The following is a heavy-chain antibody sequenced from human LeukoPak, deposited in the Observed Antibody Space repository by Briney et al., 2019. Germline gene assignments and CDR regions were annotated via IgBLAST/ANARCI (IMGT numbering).Heavy chain of an antibody. J-gene: IGHJ4*02. CDR2: ISYDGSNK. Sequence: GSLRLSCAASGFTFSSYAMHWVRQAPGKGLEWVAVISYDGSNKYYADSVKGRFTISRDNSKNTLYLQMNSLRAEDTAVFYCARDREGYTLDYWGQGTLVTVSS. V-gene: IGHV3-30*04. CDR3: ARDREGYTLDY. D-gene: IGHD5-24*01. CDR1: GFTFSSYA.